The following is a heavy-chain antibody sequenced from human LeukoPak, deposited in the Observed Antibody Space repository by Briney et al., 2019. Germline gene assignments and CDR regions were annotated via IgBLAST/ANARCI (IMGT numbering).Heavy chain of an antibody. V-gene: IGHV1-69*13. J-gene: IGHJ4*01. CDR1: GGTFSNYA. Sequence: SVKVSCKASGGTFSNYALSWVRQAPGQGLEWMGATIPIFNAANYAQKFKGRVTITADESTGTAYMELRSLTSEDTALYYCARARTDYFDSSGSPFHYWGQGTLVTVSS. D-gene: IGHD3-22*01. CDR3: ARARTDYFDSSGSPFHY. CDR2: TIPIFNAA.